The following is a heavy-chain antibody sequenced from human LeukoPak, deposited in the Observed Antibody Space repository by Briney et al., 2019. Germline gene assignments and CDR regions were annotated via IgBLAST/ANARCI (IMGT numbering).Heavy chain of an antibody. D-gene: IGHD5-18*01. J-gene: IGHJ4*02. CDR1: GGSISSYY. Sequence: SETLSLTCTVSGGSISSYYWNWIRQPPGKGLEWVGYIYYSGSTSYNPSLKSRVTISVDTSKNQFSLKLSSVTAADTAVYYCARTRGYSYGQVFDYWGQGTLVTVSS. CDR3: ARTRGYSYGQVFDY. CDR2: IYYSGST. V-gene: IGHV4-59*08.